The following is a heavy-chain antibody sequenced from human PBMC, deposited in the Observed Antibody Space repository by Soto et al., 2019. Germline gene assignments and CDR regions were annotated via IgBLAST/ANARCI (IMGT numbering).Heavy chain of an antibody. CDR3: ARVGGIAVAGDRAGYFDY. CDR1: GFTFSSYW. D-gene: IGHD6-19*01. Sequence: EVQLVESGGDLVQPGGSLRLSCAAAGFTFSSYWMSWVRQAPGKGLEGVANIKQDGSEKSYVDSVKGLFTISRDNAKKSLYLQMNSLRAEDTAVYYCARVGGIAVAGDRAGYFDYWGQGTLVTVSS. CDR2: IKQDGSEK. V-gene: IGHV3-7*01. J-gene: IGHJ4*02.